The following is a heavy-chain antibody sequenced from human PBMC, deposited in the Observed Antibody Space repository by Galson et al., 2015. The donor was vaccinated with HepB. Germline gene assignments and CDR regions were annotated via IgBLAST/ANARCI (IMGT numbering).Heavy chain of an antibody. CDR2: INPKSGGT. J-gene: IGHJ4*02. D-gene: IGHD3-22*01. V-gene: IGHV1-2*02. CDR1: RYTFSDYY. Sequence: SVKVSCKASRYTFSDYYIHWVRQAPGQGLEWMGWINPKSGGTNYAQKFQGRVTLTRDTPISTVYMEVNKLRSDDTAVYYCARVRPASGIRSSFYYDGLLYWGQGTLVTVSS. CDR3: ARVRPASGIRSSFYYDGLLY.